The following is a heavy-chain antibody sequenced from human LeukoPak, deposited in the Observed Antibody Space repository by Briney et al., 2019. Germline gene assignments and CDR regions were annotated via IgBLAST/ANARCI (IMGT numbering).Heavy chain of an antibody. Sequence: SETLSLTCAVYGGSFSDYYWSWIRQPPGKGLEWIGAINHSGSTNYNPSLKSRVTISVDTSKNQFSLKLSSVTAADTAVYYCARVGGGYYYDSSGFDYWGQGTLVTVSS. CDR3: ARVGGGYYYDSSGFDY. J-gene: IGHJ4*02. D-gene: IGHD3-22*01. CDR2: INHSGST. V-gene: IGHV4-34*01. CDR1: GGSFSDYY.